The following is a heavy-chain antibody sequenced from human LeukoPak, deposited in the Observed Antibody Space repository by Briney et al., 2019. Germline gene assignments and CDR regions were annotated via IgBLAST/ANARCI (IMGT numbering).Heavy chain of an antibody. D-gene: IGHD6-6*01. J-gene: IGHJ4*02. V-gene: IGHV4-59*01. CDR3: ARWGSIAVARFDY. Sequence: SETLSLTCTVSGGSISSYYWSWIRQPPGKGLEWIGYIYYTGSTNYNPSLTSRVNISVDTSKNQFSLNLTSVTAADTAVYYCARWGSIAVARFDYWGQGTLITVSS. CDR1: GGSISSYY. CDR2: IYYTGST.